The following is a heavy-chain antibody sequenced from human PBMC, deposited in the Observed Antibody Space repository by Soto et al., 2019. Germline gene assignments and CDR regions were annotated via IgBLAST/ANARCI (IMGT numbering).Heavy chain of an antibody. D-gene: IGHD3-10*01. J-gene: IGHJ4*02. CDR3: ARLWFGELVDY. CDR2: IYYSGST. Sequence: PSETLSLTCTVSGGSISSYYWSWIRQPPGKGLEWIGYIYYSGSTNYNPSLKSRVTISVDTSKNQFSLKLSSVTAADTAVYYCARLWFGELVDYWGQGTLVTVSS. V-gene: IGHV4-59*08. CDR1: GGSISSYY.